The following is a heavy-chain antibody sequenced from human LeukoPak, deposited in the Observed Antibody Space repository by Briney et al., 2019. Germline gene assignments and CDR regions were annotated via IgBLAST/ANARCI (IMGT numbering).Heavy chain of an antibody. CDR3: ARGDGYNFFDY. V-gene: IGHV3-53*01. Sequence: GGSLRLSCAASGFTFSTYGMHWVRQAPGKGLEWVSVFYVGGATYYADSVKGRFTISRDNSENTLYLQMKSLRAEDTAVYYCARGDGYNFFDYWGQGTLVTVSS. D-gene: IGHD5-24*01. J-gene: IGHJ4*02. CDR2: FYVGGAT. CDR1: GFTFSTYG.